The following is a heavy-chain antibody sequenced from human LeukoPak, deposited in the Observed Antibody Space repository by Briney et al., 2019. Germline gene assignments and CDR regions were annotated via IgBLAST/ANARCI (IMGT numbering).Heavy chain of an antibody. Sequence: GGSLRLSCAASGFTFSSYSMDWVRPAPGKGLEWVSSISSSSGFIYYADSVKGRFTISRDNAKNSLYLQMNSLRAEDTAVYFCARVSSITGTDDYWGQGTLVTVSS. J-gene: IGHJ4*02. CDR1: GFTFSSYS. V-gene: IGHV3-21*01. CDR2: ISSSSGFI. CDR3: ARVSSITGTDDY. D-gene: IGHD1-20*01.